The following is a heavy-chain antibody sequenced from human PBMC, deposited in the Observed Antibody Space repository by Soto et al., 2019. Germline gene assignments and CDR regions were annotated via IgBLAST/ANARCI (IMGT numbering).Heavy chain of an antibody. D-gene: IGHD3-22*01. CDR3: AHIRVTMIVGAGYFQH. CDR2: IYWDGDK. Sequence: SGPTLVNPTQTLTLTCTFSGFSFNRSGMSVGWIRQPPGKGLEWLALIYWDGDKRYSPSLKTRLAISKDASRSQVVLTMTDLDPVDTATYYCAHIRVTMIVGAGYFQHWGHGTLVTVSS. CDR1: GFSFNRSGMS. V-gene: IGHV2-5*02. J-gene: IGHJ1*01.